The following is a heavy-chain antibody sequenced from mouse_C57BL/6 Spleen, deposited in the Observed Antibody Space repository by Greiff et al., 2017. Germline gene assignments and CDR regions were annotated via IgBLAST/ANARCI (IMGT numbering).Heavy chain of an antibody. CDR2: IDPSDSYT. D-gene: IGHD2-1*01. Sequence: QVQLQQPGAELVMPGASVKLSCKASGYTFTSYWMHWVKQRPGQGLEWIGEIDPSDSYTNYNQKFKGKSTLTVDKSSSTAYMQLSSLTSEDSAVYYCGGGGNLDYWGQGTTLTVSS. J-gene: IGHJ2*01. CDR3: GGGGNLDY. V-gene: IGHV1-69*01. CDR1: GYTFTSYW.